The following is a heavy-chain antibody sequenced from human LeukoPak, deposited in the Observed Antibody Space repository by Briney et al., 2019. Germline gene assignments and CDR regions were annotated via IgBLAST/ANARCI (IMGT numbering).Heavy chain of an antibody. CDR2: IYPGDSDT. V-gene: IGHV5-51*01. D-gene: IGHD3-9*01. Sequence: GESLKISCKGSGYSFTSHWIGWVRQMPGKGLEWMGIIYPGDSDTRYSPSFQGQVTISADKSISTAYLQWSSLKASDTAMHYCARTYYDILTGYYCDYWGQGTLVTVSS. CDR1: GYSFTSHW. CDR3: ARTYYDILTGYYCDY. J-gene: IGHJ4*02.